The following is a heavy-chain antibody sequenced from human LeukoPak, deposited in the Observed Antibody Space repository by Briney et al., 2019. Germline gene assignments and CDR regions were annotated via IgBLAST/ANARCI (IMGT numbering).Heavy chain of an antibody. Sequence: GGSLRLSCAASGFSFSGYSMNWVRQPPGQGLEWISYISRGSHTIYYADSVRGRFAISRDDAKNSLYLQMNSLRAEDTGIYYCSRETTSGYWGQGTLVTVSS. D-gene: IGHD1-1*01. J-gene: IGHJ4*02. V-gene: IGHV3-48*04. CDR2: ISRGSHTI. CDR3: SRETTSGY. CDR1: GFSFSGYS.